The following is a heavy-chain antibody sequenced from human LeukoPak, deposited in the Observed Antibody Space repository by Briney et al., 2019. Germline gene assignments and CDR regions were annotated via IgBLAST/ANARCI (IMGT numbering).Heavy chain of an antibody. J-gene: IGHJ4*02. CDR3: AGDFDY. CDR2: IRFDGSNE. CDR1: GFTVSPYG. Sequence: GGSLRLSCAASGFTVSPYGMHWVRQAPGKGLEWVIFIRFDGSNEYYTDSVKGRFTISRDNSENTLYLQMNSLRAEDTAVYYCAGDFDYWGQGTLVTVSS. V-gene: IGHV3-30*02.